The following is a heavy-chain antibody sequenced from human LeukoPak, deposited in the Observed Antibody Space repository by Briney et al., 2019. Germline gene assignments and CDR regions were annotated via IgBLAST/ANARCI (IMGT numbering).Heavy chain of an antibody. CDR2: ISHSGST. J-gene: IGHJ4*02. V-gene: IGHV4-39*01. Sequence: SETLSLTCTVSGGSISSRGYYWAWMRQPPGKGLEWIGSISHSGSTYYNPSHKSRVNIAADTSKNQFSLKLTSVTAADTAVHYCARQGAGGSDYWGQGTLVTVSS. D-gene: IGHD2-8*02. CDR1: GGSISSRGYY. CDR3: ARQGAGGSDY.